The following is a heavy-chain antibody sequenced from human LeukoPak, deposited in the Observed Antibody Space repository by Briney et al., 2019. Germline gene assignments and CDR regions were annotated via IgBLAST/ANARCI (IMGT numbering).Heavy chain of an antibody. D-gene: IGHD6-19*01. J-gene: IGHJ4*02. CDR3: AKSIAVAGKFVDY. V-gene: IGHV1-2*06. CDR2: INPNSGGT. CDR1: GYTFTGYY. Sequence: ASVKVSCKASGYTFTGYYMHWVRQAPGQGLEWMGRINPNSGGTNYAQKFQGGVTMTRDTSISTAYMELSRLRSDDTAVYYCAKSIAVAGKFVDYWGQGTLVTVSS.